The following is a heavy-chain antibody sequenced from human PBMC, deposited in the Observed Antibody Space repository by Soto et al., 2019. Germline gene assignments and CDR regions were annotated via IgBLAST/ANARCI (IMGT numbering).Heavy chain of an antibody. CDR2: IFYAGNT. J-gene: IGHJ5*02. V-gene: IGHV4-39*01. D-gene: IGHD6-13*01. CDR1: GGSISSSRSY. Sequence: QLQLQESGPGLVKPSETLSLTCNVSGGSISSSRSYWAWFRQPPGKELEWIANIFYAGNTYYNPSLKSRVTVSVDTSKNQFSLKLDSVTAADTAVYYCARQAAAPGIDLWFDPWGQGTLVNVSS. CDR3: ARQAAAPGIDLWFDP.